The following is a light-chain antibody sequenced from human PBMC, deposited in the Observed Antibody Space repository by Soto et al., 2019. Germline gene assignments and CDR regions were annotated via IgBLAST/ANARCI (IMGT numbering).Light chain of an antibody. CDR2: KVS. CDR3: MQGNHWPYWT. Sequence: DVVMTQSPLSLRVTLGQEASISCRSSQSLGYSDGNTYLNWFQQRPGQSPRRLIYKVSNRDSGVPERFSGSGSGIDFTLKISRVEAEDVGVYYCMQGNHWPYWTFGQATKVEIK. J-gene: IGKJ1*01. CDR1: QSLGYSDGNTY. V-gene: IGKV2-30*01.